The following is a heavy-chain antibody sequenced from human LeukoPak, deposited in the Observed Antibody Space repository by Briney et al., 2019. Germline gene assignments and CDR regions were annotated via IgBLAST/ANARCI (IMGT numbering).Heavy chain of an antibody. CDR1: GFTFSSYS. Sequence: PGGSLRLSCEGSGFTFSSYSMNWVRQAPGKGLEWVSSISSSSSYIYYADSVKGRFTISRDNAKNSLYLQMNSLSAEDTAVYYCARGGVAARPSGYWGQGTLVTVSS. CDR2: ISSSSSYI. V-gene: IGHV3-21*01. CDR3: ARGGVAARPSGY. J-gene: IGHJ4*02. D-gene: IGHD6-6*01.